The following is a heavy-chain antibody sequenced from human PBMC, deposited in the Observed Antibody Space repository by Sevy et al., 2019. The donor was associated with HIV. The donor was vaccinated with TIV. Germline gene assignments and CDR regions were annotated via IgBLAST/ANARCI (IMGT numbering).Heavy chain of an antibody. V-gene: IGHV3-30*18. CDR1: GFTFRNYG. CDR2: IGYDGSDK. CDR3: AKERGGSYIPYFYGMDV. D-gene: IGHD1-26*01. Sequence: GESLKISCIASGFTFRNYGIHWVRQAPGKGLDWVAVIGYDGSDKYYADSVKGRFTISRDNSKNKLFLQMNGLRVEDTAVYYCAKERGGSYIPYFYGMDVWGQGTAVTVSS. J-gene: IGHJ6*02.